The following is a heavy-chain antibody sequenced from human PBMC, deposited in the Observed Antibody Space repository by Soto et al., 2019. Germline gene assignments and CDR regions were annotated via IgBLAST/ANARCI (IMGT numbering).Heavy chain of an antibody. Sequence: PGGSLRLSCAASGFICTSYDMSWVRQAPGKGLEWVSTILVGGSTHYEDSVKGRFTISRDRSKNTVYLQMNSLTAGDTAVYYCAKATATGGGAFDICGQGTMGTVPS. CDR2: ILVGGST. J-gene: IGHJ3*02. CDR1: GFICTSYD. CDR3: AKATATGGGAFDI. D-gene: IGHD2-8*02. V-gene: IGHV3-23*01.